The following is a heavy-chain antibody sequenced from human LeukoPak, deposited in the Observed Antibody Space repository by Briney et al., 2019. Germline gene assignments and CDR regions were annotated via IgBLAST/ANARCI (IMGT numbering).Heavy chain of an antibody. Sequence: GESLRLSCAASGFTLSSYEMNWVRQAPGKGLEWVSYISSSGSTIYYADSVKGRFTISRDNAKNSLYLQMNSLRAEDTAVYYCAELGITMIGGVWGKGTTVTISS. J-gene: IGHJ6*04. CDR1: GFTLSSYE. CDR2: ISSSGSTI. D-gene: IGHD3-10*02. CDR3: AELGITMIGGV. V-gene: IGHV3-48*03.